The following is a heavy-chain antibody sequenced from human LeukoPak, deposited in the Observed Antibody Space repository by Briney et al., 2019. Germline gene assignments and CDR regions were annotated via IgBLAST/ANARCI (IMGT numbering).Heavy chain of an antibody. V-gene: IGHV4-59*01. CDR2: IYYSGST. CDR1: GGSISSYY. J-gene: IGHJ4*02. CDR3: ARGAYTYYFDY. Sequence: SETLSLTCTVSGGSISSYYWSWTRQPPGKGLEWIGYIYYSGSTNYNPSLKRRVTISVDTSKNQFSLKLSSVTAADTAVYYCARGAYTYYFDYWGQGTLVTVSS. D-gene: IGHD4-11*01.